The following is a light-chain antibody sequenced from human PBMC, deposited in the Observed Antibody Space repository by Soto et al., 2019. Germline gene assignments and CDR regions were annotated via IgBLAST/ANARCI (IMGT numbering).Light chain of an antibody. CDR1: ETVATN. Sequence: VMTQSPATLSVSPGERATLSCWASETVATNLAGYQQKPGQAPRLLISGASARAAGISDRFRGSGSGTEFTLTISSLRSEDSAIYYCQQYFEWPPMPFGQGTKVQI. J-gene: IGKJ1*01. V-gene: IGKV3-15*01. CDR3: QQYFEWPPMP. CDR2: GAS.